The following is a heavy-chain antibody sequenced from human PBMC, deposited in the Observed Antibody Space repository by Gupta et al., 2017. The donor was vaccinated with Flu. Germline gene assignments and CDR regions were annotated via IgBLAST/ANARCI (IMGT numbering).Heavy chain of an antibody. V-gene: IGHV1-2*02. CDR3: ARDLVGVVPAAILGAWFDP. CDR1: GYTFTGYY. Sequence: QVQLVQSGAEVKKPGASVKVSCKASGYTFTGYYMHWVRQAPGQGLEWMGWINPNSGGTNYAQKFQGRVTMTRDTSISTAYMELSRLRSDDTAVYYCARDLVGVVPAAILGAWFDPWGQGTLVTVSS. J-gene: IGHJ5*02. CDR2: INPNSGGT. D-gene: IGHD2-2*01.